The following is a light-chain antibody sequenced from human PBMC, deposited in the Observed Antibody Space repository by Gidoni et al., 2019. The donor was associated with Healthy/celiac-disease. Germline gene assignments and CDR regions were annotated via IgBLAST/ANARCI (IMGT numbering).Light chain of an antibody. Sequence: IVLTQSPDSLAVSLGERATINCKSSQSVLYSSNNKNYLAWYQQKPGQPPKLLIYWASTRESGVPERFSGSGSGTDFTLTISSLQAEDVAVYYCQQYYSTLLTFGGGTKVEIK. CDR1: QSVLYSSNNKNY. CDR2: WAS. CDR3: QQYYSTLLT. J-gene: IGKJ4*01. V-gene: IGKV4-1*01.